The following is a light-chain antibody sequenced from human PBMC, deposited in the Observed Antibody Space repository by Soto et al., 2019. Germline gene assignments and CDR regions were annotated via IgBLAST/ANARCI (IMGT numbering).Light chain of an antibody. V-gene: IGKV1-5*03. Sequence: DIQLTQCPSTLSASVGDRVTITCRASQSISSWLAWYQQKPGKAPKLLIYKASSLESGVPSRFSGSGSGTEFTLTISSLQPDDFATYYCQQYNSYSSWTFGQGTKVEIQ. CDR1: QSISSW. CDR2: KAS. J-gene: IGKJ1*01. CDR3: QQYNSYSSWT.